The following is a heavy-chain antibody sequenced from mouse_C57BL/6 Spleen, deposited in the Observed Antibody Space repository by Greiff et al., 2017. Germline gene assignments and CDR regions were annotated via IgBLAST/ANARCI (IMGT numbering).Heavy chain of an antibody. J-gene: IGHJ2*01. D-gene: IGHD2-4*01. V-gene: IGHV1-26*01. CDR2: INPNNGGT. Sequence: EVQLQQSGPELVKPGASVKISCKASGYTFTDYYMNWVKQSHGKTLEWIGDINPNNGGTSYNQKFKGKATLTVDKSSTTAYMELRSLTSEDSAVYYCARSVIYYDYDGVFDYWGQGTTLTVSS. CDR3: ARSVIYYDYDGVFDY. CDR1: GYTFTDYY.